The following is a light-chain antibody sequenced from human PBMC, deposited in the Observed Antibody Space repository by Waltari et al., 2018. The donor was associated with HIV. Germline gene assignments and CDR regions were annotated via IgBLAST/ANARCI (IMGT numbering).Light chain of an antibody. J-gene: IGKJ5*01. V-gene: IGKV3-15*01. CDR1: QSVSIN. CDR2: GAS. Sequence: EIVMLLSPPTLSVSPGERATLSCRASQSVSINLAWYQQKPGQAPRLLIYGASTRATGIPARFSGSGSGTDFTHTISSLQSEDFAVYYWQQYNNWPPITFGQGTRLEIK. CDR3: QQYNNWPPIT.